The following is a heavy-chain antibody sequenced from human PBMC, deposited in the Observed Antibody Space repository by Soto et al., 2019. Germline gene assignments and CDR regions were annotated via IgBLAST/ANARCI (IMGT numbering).Heavy chain of an antibody. V-gene: IGHV4-39*01. CDR1: GGSISSRSYY. CDR3: ARVGHYYGMDV. Sequence: QLQLQEWGPGLVKPSETLSLTCTVSGGSISSRSYYWGWIGQPPGRGREWIGSISHSGSTYYNPSLKGRVTISVDTSKNQFSLKLSSVTAADTAVFYCARVGHYYGMDVWGQGTTVTVSS. CDR2: ISHSGST. J-gene: IGHJ6*02.